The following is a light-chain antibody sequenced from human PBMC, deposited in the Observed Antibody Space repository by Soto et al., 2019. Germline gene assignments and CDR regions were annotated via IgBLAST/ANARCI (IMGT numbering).Light chain of an antibody. V-gene: IGLV2-14*03. CDR1: SSDVGAYNY. CDR2: DVS. Sequence: QSALTQPASVSGSPGQSITISCTGTSSDVGAYNYVSWYQQHPGEAPKLLIYDVSNRPSGVSNRFSGSKSGNTASLTISGLQAEDEADYYCSSYTSTNVYVLATGTKLTVL. CDR3: SSYTSTNVYV. J-gene: IGLJ1*01.